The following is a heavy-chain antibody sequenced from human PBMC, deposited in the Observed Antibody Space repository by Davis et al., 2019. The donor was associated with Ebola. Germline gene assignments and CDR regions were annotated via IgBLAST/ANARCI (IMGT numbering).Heavy chain of an antibody. CDR3: ARAIVVPNWFDP. CDR2: ISAYNGNT. V-gene: IGHV1-18*04. D-gene: IGHD1-26*01. CDR1: GYTFTGYY. J-gene: IGHJ5*02. Sequence: ASVKVSCKASGYTFTGYYMHWVRQAPGQGLEWMGWISAYNGNTNYAQKLQGRVTMTTDTSTSTAYMELRSLRSDDTAVYYCARAIVVPNWFDPWGQGTLVTVSS.